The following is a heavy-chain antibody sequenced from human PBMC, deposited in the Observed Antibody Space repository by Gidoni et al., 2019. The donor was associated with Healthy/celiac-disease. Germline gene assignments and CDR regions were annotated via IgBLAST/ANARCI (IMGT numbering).Heavy chain of an antibody. Sequence: YNPSLKSRVTISVDTSKNQFSLKLSSVTAADTAVYYCARRYDFWSGYYMRRWFDPWGQGTLVTVSS. CDR3: ARRYDFWSGYYMRRWFDP. D-gene: IGHD3-3*01. V-gene: IGHV4-39*01. J-gene: IGHJ5*02.